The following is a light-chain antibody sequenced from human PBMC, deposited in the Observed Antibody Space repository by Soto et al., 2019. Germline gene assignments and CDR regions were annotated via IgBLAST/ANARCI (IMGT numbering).Light chain of an antibody. J-gene: IGKJ5*01. V-gene: IGKV3D-11*02. Sequence: EIVLTQSPVTLSLSPGERATLSCRASQSVRTYLAWYQVKPGQAPRLLIYDASSRASGVPARFSGSGPGTDFTLTISSLEPEDFALYYCQQRNSWPPITFGQGTRLEIK. CDR3: QQRNSWPPIT. CDR2: DAS. CDR1: QSVRTY.